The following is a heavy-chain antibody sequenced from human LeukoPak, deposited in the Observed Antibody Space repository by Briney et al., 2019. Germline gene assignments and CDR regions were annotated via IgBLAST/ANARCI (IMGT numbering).Heavy chain of an antibody. V-gene: IGHV4-39*01. CDR3: ARHYGYNWNDVDAFDI. J-gene: IGHJ3*02. CDR1: GGSISSSSYY. CDR2: IYYSGST. Sequence: PSETLSLTCTVSGGSISSSSYYWGWIRQPPGKGLEWIGSIYYSGSTYYNPSLKSRVTISVDTSKNQFSLKLSSVTAADTAVYYCARHYGYNWNDVDAFDIWGQGTMVTVSS. D-gene: IGHD1-1*01.